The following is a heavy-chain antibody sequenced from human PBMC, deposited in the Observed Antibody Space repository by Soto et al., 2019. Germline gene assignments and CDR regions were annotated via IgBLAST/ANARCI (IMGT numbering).Heavy chain of an antibody. Sequence: GASVKVSCKASGYTFTNYGISWVRQAPGQGLEWMGWISAYNGNTNYAQKLQGRVTMTTDTSTSTAYMELRSLRSDDTAVYYCARDSYCVSSSCYSAYFQHWGQGTLVTVSS. D-gene: IGHD2-2*01. CDR1: GYTFTNYG. CDR2: ISAYNGNT. CDR3: ARDSYCVSSSCYSAYFQH. V-gene: IGHV1-18*01. J-gene: IGHJ1*01.